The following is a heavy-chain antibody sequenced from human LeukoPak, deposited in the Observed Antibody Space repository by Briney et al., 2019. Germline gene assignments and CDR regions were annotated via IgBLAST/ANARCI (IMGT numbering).Heavy chain of an antibody. D-gene: IGHD3-3*01. CDR2: LIPIFGTA. CDR1: GYTFSSYA. CDR3: VRDRLTIFGVVIGLDY. Sequence: ASVKVSCKASGYTFSSYAISWVRQAPGQGLEWMGRLIPIFGTANYAQKFQGRVTITTDESTSTAYMELSSLRSEETAVYYCVRDRLTIFGVVIGLDYWGQGTLVTVSS. V-gene: IGHV1-69*05. J-gene: IGHJ4*02.